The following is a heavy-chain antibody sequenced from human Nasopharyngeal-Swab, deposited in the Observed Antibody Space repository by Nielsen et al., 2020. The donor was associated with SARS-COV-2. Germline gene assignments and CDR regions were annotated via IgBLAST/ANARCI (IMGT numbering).Heavy chain of an antibody. V-gene: IGHV1-46*01. D-gene: IGHD1-7*01. CDR3: ASSIGELELPLDY. J-gene: IGHJ4*02. CDR2: INPSGGST. Sequence: VKVSCKASGYTFTSYYMHWVRQAPGQGLEWMGIINPSGGSTSYAQKFQGRVTMTRDTSTSTVYMELSSLRSEDTAVYYCASSIGELELPLDYWGQGTLVTVSS. CDR1: GYTFTSYY.